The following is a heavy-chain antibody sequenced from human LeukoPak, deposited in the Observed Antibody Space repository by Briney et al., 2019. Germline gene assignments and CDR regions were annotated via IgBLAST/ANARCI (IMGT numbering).Heavy chain of an antibody. Sequence: SETLSLTYTVCGGSISSYYWSWLRQPPGKGLEWIGYIYYSGSTNYNPSLKSRVTISVDTSKNQFSLKLSSVTAADTAVYYCARHERYSGYDYYFDYWGQGTLVTVSS. CDR3: ARHERYSGYDYYFDY. J-gene: IGHJ4*02. CDR2: IYYSGST. D-gene: IGHD5-12*01. V-gene: IGHV4-59*08. CDR1: GGSISSYY.